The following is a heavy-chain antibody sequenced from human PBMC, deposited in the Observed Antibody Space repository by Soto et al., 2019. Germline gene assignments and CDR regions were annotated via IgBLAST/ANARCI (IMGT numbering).Heavy chain of an antibody. Sequence: QVQLVQSGAEVKKPGASVRVSCQTSAYTFTNYAVSWVRQPPAQGLEWMGWTSGDNSKTIHAQKFQGRVTMTRDTSTRKAYMDLRSLRSDDTAVYYCATCLLGNCRGGSCYSDSWGQGTLVTVSS. CDR2: TSGDNSKT. D-gene: IGHD2-15*01. J-gene: IGHJ4*02. V-gene: IGHV1-18*01. CDR1: AYTFTNYA. CDR3: ATCLLGNCRGGSCYSDS.